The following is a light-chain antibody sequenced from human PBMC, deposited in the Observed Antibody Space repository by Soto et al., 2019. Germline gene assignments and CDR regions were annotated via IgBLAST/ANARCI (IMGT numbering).Light chain of an antibody. V-gene: IGLV2-23*02. CDR3: CSYAGNSEV. CDR1: SGDVGGYNL. Sequence: QSVLTQPASVSGSPGQSITNPCTGTSGDVGGYNLVSWYQQHPGKAPKLMIYEVTERPSGVSNRFSGSKSGNTASLTISGLQPDDEADYYCCSYAGNSEVFGTGTNLTVL. J-gene: IGLJ1*01. CDR2: EVT.